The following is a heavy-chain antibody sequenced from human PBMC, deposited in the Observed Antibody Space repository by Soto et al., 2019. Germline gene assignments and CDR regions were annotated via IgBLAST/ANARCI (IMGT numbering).Heavy chain of an antibody. CDR3: ARAGDNYYYYYMDV. CDR1: GFTFSSYS. D-gene: IGHD3-16*01. CDR2: ISSSSSTI. V-gene: IGHV3-48*01. Sequence: GGSLRLSCAASGFTFSSYSMNWVRQAPGKGLEWVSYISSSSSTIYYADSVKGRFTISRDNAKNSLYLQMNSLRAEDTAVYYCARAGDNYYYYYMDVWGKGTTVTVSS. J-gene: IGHJ6*03.